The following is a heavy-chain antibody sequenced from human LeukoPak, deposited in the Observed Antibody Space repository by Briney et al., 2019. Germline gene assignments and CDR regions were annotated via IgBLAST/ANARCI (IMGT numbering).Heavy chain of an antibody. D-gene: IGHD3-9*01. V-gene: IGHV3-23*01. J-gene: IGHJ4*02. Sequence: GGSLRLSCAASGFTFSSYGMSWVRQAPGKELEWVSAISGSGGSTYYADSVKGRFTISRDNSKNTLYLQMNSLRAEDTAVYYCAKDPPSYYDILTGTRYFDYWGQGTLVTVSS. CDR1: GFTFSSYG. CDR3: AKDPPSYYDILTGTRYFDY. CDR2: ISGSGGST.